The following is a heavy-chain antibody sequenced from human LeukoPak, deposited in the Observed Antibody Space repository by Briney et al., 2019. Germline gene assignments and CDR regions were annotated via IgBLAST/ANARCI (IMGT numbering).Heavy chain of an antibody. J-gene: IGHJ4*02. V-gene: IGHV1-46*01. CDR2: INPSGGST. CDR3: ARAGVVVTAPVYYLDY. CDR1: GYTFTSYY. D-gene: IGHD2-21*02. Sequence: ASVKVSCKASGYTFTSYYMHWVRQAPGQGLEWMGIINPSGGSTSYAQKFQGRVTMTRDTSTSTVYMELSSLRSEDTAVYYCARAGVVVTAPVYYLDYWGQGTLVTVSS.